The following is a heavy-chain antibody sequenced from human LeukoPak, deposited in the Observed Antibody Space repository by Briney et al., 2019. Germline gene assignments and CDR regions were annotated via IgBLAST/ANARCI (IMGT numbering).Heavy chain of an antibody. V-gene: IGHV3-30*18. CDR1: GFTFSSHG. CDR2: ISYDGSNK. Sequence: PGRSLRLSCAASGFTFSSHGMHWVRQAPGKGLEWVAVISYDGSNKYYADSVKGRFTISRDNSKNTLYLQMNSLRAEDTAVYYCAKGFGRRTSPENVLRYFDWLLPPLGYWGQGTLVTVSS. D-gene: IGHD3-9*01. CDR3: AKGFGRRTSPENVLRYFDWLLPPLGY. J-gene: IGHJ4*02.